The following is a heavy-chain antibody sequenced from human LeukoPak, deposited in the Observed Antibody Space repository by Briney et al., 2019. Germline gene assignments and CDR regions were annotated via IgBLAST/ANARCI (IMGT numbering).Heavy chain of an antibody. D-gene: IGHD3-9*01. J-gene: IGHJ4*02. CDR1: GGSFSGYY. CDR3: ARIVSTGYLDY. V-gene: IGHV4-34*01. CDR2: INHSGGT. Sequence: SETLSLTCAVYGGSFSGYYWSWIRQPPGKGLEWIGEINHSGGTNYNPSLKSRVTISVDTSKNQFSLKLSSVTAADTAVYYCARIVSTGYLDYWGQGTLVTVSS.